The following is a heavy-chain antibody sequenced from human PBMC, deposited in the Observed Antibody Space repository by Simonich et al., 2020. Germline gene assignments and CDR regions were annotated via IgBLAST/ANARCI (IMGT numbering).Heavy chain of an antibody. CDR2: INHSGST. Sequence: QVQLQQWGAGLLKPSETLSLTCAVYGGSFSGYYWSWIRQPPGKGLEWIGEINHSGSTNYNPSHKSRVTISVDTSKNQFSLKLSSVTAADTAVYYCARRGYYNFWSGYEYFQHWGQGTLVTVSS. V-gene: IGHV4-34*01. CDR1: GGSFSGYY. J-gene: IGHJ1*01. CDR3: ARRGYYNFWSGYEYFQH. D-gene: IGHD3-3*01.